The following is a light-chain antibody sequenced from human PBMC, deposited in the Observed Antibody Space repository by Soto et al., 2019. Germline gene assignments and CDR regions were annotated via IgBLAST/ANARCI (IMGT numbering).Light chain of an antibody. J-gene: IGKJ1*01. CDR2: GAS. Sequence: EIVLTQSPGTLSLSPGERATLSCRASQSVSSSYLGWYQQKPGQAPRLLIYGASSRTTGIPDRFSGSGSGTDFTLTISRLEPEDFAVYYCQQYGSSPRTFGQGPKVDIK. CDR3: QQYGSSPRT. CDR1: QSVSSSY. V-gene: IGKV3-20*01.